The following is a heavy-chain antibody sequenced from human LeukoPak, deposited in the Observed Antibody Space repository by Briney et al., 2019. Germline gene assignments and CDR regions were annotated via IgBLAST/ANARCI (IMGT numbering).Heavy chain of an antibody. CDR1: GFTLSSHG. J-gene: IGHJ3*02. CDR3: VVHGTFEI. D-gene: IGHD2-15*01. V-gene: IGHV3-48*01. CDR2: ISSSSSTV. Sequence: GGSLRLSCEASGFTLSSHGMDWVRQAPGKGLEWVSYISSSSSTVYYADSVKGRFTISRDNAKNSLYLQMNSLRAEDTAVYYGVVHGTFEIWAKGQCSPSLQ.